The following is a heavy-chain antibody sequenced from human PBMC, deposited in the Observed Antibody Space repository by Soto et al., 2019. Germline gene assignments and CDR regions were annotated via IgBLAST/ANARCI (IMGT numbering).Heavy chain of an antibody. Sequence: QVQLVQSGAEVKKPGASVKVSCKASGYTFTSYGISWVRQAPGQGLEWMGWISAYNGNTNYAQKLQGRVTMTTDTSTSTAYMELRSLRSDDTAVYNCARAIIVVVPAASLDAFDIWGQGTMVTVSS. J-gene: IGHJ3*02. CDR3: ARAIIVVVPAASLDAFDI. V-gene: IGHV1-18*01. CDR2: ISAYNGNT. CDR1: GYTFTSYG. D-gene: IGHD2-2*01.